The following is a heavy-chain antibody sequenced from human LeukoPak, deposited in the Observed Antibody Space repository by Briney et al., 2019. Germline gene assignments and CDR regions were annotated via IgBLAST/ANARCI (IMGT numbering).Heavy chain of an antibody. CDR3: AGGITMIVVVIPPFDY. CDR2: INPSGGST. D-gene: IGHD3-22*01. V-gene: IGHV1-46*01. J-gene: IGHJ4*02. CDR1: GYTFTSYY. Sequence: ASVKVSCKASGYTFTSYYMHWVRQAPGQGLEWMGIINPSGGSTSYAQKFQGRVTMTRDTSTSTVYMELSSLRSEDTAVYYCAGGITMIVVVIPPFDYWGQGTLVTVSS.